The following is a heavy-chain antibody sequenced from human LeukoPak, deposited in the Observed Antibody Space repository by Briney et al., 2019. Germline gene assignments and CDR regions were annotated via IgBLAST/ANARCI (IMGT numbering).Heavy chain of an antibody. D-gene: IGHD5-18*01. Sequence: PGRSLRLSCAASGFTFDDYAIHWVRQAPGKGLERVSGITWNSGSIVYADSVKGRFAISRDNAKKSLYLQMNSLRAEDTALYYCAKDKGSGYSYLDYCGQGTLVTVSS. CDR2: ITWNSGSI. CDR1: GFTFDDYA. J-gene: IGHJ4*02. V-gene: IGHV3-9*01. CDR3: AKDKGSGYSYLDY.